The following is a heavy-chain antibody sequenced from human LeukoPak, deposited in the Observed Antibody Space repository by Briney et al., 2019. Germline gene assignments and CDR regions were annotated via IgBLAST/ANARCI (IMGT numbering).Heavy chain of an antibody. J-gene: IGHJ6*02. CDR3: AKMTTVTTYYYYGMDV. CDR2: ISGSGGST. V-gene: IGHV3-23*01. D-gene: IGHD4-17*01. Sequence: PGGSLRLSCAASGFTFSSYAMSWVRQAPGKGLEWVSAISGSGGSTYYADSVKRRFTISSDNSKNTLYLQMNSLRAEDTAVYYCAKMTTVTTYYYYGMDVWGQGTTVTVSS. CDR1: GFTFSSYA.